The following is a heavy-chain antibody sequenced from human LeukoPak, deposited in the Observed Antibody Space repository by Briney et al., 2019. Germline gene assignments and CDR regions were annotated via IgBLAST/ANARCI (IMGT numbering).Heavy chain of an antibody. J-gene: IGHJ4*02. Sequence: GGSLRLSCAASGFTFSSYGMHWVRQAPGKGLEWVAVIWYDGSNKYYADSVKGRFTISRDNSKNTLYLQMNSLRAEDTAVYYCARGPPSRRGYSGYDYYYWGQGTLVTVSS. D-gene: IGHD5-12*01. CDR1: GFTFSSYG. CDR3: ARGPPSRRGYSGYDYYY. V-gene: IGHV3-33*08. CDR2: IWYDGSNK.